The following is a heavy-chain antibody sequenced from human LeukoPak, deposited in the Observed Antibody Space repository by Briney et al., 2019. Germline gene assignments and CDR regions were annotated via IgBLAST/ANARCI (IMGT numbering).Heavy chain of an antibody. V-gene: IGHV3-23*01. D-gene: IGHD3-22*01. CDR2: ISGSGGYT. J-gene: IGHJ4*02. CDR3: AKVMDYYDSSGVDY. Sequence: GGSLRLSCAASGFTFSSYAMIWVRQAPGKGLEWVSGISGSGGYTYYADSVKGRFTISRDNSKNTLDLQMNSLRAEDTAVYYCAKVMDYYDSSGVDYWGQGTLVTVSS. CDR1: GFTFSSYA.